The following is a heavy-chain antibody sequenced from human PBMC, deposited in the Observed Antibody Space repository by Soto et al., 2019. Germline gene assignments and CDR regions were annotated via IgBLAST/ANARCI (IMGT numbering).Heavy chain of an antibody. CDR1: GFIFGYYG. J-gene: IGHJ3*01. CDR2: LSSSGDNE. CDR3: ARTNDDSCGFLDAFDL. V-gene: IGHV3-30*03. D-gene: IGHD3-22*01. Sequence: QVQLVESGGGVVQPGRSLRLSCEGSGFIFGYYGVHWVRQAPGRGLEWVTALSSSGDNEFYEESVKGRFTISRDNSRNTMYVQIHSLTSEDTAVYYCARTNDDSCGFLDAFDLWGQGTMVTVSS.